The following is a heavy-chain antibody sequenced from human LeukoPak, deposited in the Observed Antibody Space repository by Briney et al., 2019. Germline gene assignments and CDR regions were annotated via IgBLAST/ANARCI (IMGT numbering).Heavy chain of an antibody. V-gene: IGHV3-72*01. CDR2: STNKATSYTT. J-gene: IGHJ4*02. CDR1: GFTFSSYG. D-gene: IGHD2-2*01. CDR3: VRGYHSFDL. Sequence: GRSLRLSCAASGFTFSSYGMHWVRQAPGKGLEWVGRSTNKATSYTTKYAASVQGRFTISRDESKSSLFLQMNSLKAEDTAVYYCVRGYHSFDLWGQGTPVTVSS.